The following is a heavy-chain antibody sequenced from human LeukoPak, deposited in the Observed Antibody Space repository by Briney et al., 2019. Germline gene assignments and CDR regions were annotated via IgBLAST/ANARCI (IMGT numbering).Heavy chain of an antibody. CDR3: ARGLRLQQLDF. CDR1: GYTFTTYG. Sequence: ASVKVSCQASGYTFTTYGISWVRQAPGQGLEWMGWISASKGNTNYAQKFQGRVILTRDTSTSTAYMELRSLRSDDTAVYYCARGLRLQQLDFWGQGTLVTVSS. CDR2: ISASKGNT. J-gene: IGHJ4*02. V-gene: IGHV1-18*04. D-gene: IGHD6-13*01.